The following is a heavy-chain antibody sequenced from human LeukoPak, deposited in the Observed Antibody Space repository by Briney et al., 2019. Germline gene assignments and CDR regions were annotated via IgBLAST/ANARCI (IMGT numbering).Heavy chain of an antibody. CDR1: GYSISSGYY. CDR3: ARVWSYSGSYPNYFDY. V-gene: IGHV4-38-2*02. Sequence: SETLSLTCTVSGYSISSGYYWGWIRQPPGKGLEWIGSIYHSGSTYYNPSLKSRVTISVDTSKNQFSLKLSSVTAADTAVYYCARVWSYSGSYPNYFDYWGQGTLVTVSS. D-gene: IGHD1-26*01. J-gene: IGHJ4*02. CDR2: IYHSGST.